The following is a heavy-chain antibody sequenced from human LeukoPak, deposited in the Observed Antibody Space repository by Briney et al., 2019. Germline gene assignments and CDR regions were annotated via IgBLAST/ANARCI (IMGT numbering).Heavy chain of an antibody. Sequence: ASVKVSCTGSGGTFSRYNLNWVRQAPGQGLEWMGMIDPSGGSTSYAQKFLGRVTMTRDMSTSTVYMELRSLRSEDTAVYYCARLITDYGDYVDYWGQGTLVTVSS. CDR2: IDPSGGST. V-gene: IGHV1-46*01. CDR1: GGTFSRYN. D-gene: IGHD4-17*01. J-gene: IGHJ4*02. CDR3: ARLITDYGDYVDY.